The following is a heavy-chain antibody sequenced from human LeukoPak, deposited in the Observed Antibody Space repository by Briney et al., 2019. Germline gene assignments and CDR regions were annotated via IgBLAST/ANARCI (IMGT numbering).Heavy chain of an antibody. CDR1: GRSFSGYY. CDR3: ARGLFYSQLWLQQRGMGTFAP. CDR2: INHSGRT. J-gene: IGHJ5*02. V-gene: IGHV4-34*01. D-gene: IGHD5-18*01. Sequence: MSSETLSLTCAVYGRSFSGYYWGWVRQPPGKGLEWIGEINHSGRTNYNLSLKSRATISGDTSKNQFSLKLSSVTAADTAVYYCARGLFYSQLWLQQRGMGTFAPWGQGTLVTVSS.